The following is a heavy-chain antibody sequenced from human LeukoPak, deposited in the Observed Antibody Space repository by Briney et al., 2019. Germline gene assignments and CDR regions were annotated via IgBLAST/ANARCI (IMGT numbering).Heavy chain of an antibody. CDR1: GYTFTGYY. J-gene: IGHJ4*02. CDR2: INPNSGGT. Sequence: ASVKVSCKASGYTFTGYYMHWVRQAPGQGLEWMGWINPNSGGTNYAQKFQGRVTMTRDTSISTAYMELSRLRSDDTAVYYCARDSFLLGYSSSWYEGWGQGTLVTVSS. D-gene: IGHD6-13*01. CDR3: ARDSFLLGYSSSWYEG. V-gene: IGHV1-2*02.